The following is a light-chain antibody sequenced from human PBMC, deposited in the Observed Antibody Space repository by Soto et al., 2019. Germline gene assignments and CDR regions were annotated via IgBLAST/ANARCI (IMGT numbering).Light chain of an antibody. V-gene: IGKV1-33*01. CDR2: DAS. J-gene: IGKJ5*01. CDR1: QNINNY. Sequence: DIQMTQSASSLSASVGDRVTITWQASQNINNYLNWYQQKPGRAPKLLIYDASNLEAGVPSRFRGSGSGTDFTFTISRLKPEDIATYYCQQYENLPTFGQGTRLEIK. CDR3: QQYENLPT.